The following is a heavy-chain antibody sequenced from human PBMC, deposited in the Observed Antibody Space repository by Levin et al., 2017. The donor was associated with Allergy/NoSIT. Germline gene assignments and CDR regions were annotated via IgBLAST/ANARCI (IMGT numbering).Heavy chain of an antibody. Sequence: PGGSLRLSCAASGFTFSSYWMSWVRQAPGKGLEWVANIKQDGSEKYYVDSVKGRFTISRDNAKNSLYLQMNSLRAEDTAVYYCARDLPGDIVATMGSDAFDIWGQGTMVTVSS. CDR1: GFTFSSYW. CDR3: ARDLPGDIVATMGSDAFDI. CDR2: IKQDGSEK. V-gene: IGHV3-7*04. J-gene: IGHJ3*02. D-gene: IGHD5-12*01.